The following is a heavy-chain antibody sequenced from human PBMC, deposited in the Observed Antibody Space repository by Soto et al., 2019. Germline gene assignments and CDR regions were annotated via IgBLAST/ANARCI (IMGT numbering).Heavy chain of an antibody. J-gene: IGHJ6*02. D-gene: IGHD6-19*01. CDR1: GGSISSYY. CDR2: IYYSGST. CDR3: ARAGEAVAGVSYYYGMDV. Sequence: KPSETLSLTCTVSGGSISSYYWSWIRQPPGKGLEWIGYIYYSGSTNYNPSLKSRVTISVDTSKNQFSLKLSSVTAADTAVYYCARAGEAVAGVSYYYGMDVWGQGTTVTVSS. V-gene: IGHV4-59*01.